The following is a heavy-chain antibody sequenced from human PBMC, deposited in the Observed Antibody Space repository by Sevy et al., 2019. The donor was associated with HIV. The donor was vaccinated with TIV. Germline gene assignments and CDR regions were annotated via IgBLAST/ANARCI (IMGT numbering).Heavy chain of an antibody. CDR1: GFTFRRYD. Sequence: GGSLRLSCAASGFTFRRYDMHWVRQAPGRGLEWVAVVASHGNYKSFADFVRGRFTISRDNARNSLDLQMTSLRTEDTAVYYCARLQSCGGDCYYFDSWGQGALLTVSS. D-gene: IGHD2-21*02. CDR2: VASHGNYK. V-gene: IGHV3-30-3*01. CDR3: ARLQSCGGDCYYFDS. J-gene: IGHJ4*02.